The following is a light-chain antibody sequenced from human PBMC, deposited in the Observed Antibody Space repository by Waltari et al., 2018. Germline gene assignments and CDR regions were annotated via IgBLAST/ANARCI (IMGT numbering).Light chain of an antibody. CDR3: QQDYNLPIT. CDR2: GAS. V-gene: IGKV3D-7*01. CDR1: QSFSSSY. J-gene: IGKJ5*01. Sequence: EIVMTQSPATLSLSPGESATLSCRASQSFSSSYLSWYQQKPGQAPRLLIYGASTRATGIPARFSGSGSGTDFTLTISSLQPEDFAVYYCQQDYNLPITFGQGTRLEIK.